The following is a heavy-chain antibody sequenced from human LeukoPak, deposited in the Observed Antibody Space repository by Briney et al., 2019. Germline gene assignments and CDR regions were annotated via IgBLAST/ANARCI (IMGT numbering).Heavy chain of an antibody. CDR1: GFTFSDYY. Sequence: GGSLRLSCAASGFTFSDYYMSWIRQAPGKGLEWVSYISSSGSTIYYADSVKGRFTISRDNAKNSLYLQMNSLRAEDTALYYCARSLWFGEFPGAGGFDYWGQGTLLTVSS. D-gene: IGHD3-10*01. CDR3: ARSLWFGEFPGAGGFDY. CDR2: ISSSGSTI. V-gene: IGHV3-11*01. J-gene: IGHJ4*02.